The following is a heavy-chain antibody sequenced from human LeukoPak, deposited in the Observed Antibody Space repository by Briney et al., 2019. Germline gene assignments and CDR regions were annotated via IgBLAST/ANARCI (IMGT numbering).Heavy chain of an antibody. J-gene: IGHJ3*02. D-gene: IGHD2-15*01. CDR1: GGSISSYY. CDR3: ARDPRTSNLGYCSGGSCWGHDAFDI. Sequence: PSETLSLTCTVSGGSISSYYWSWIRQPPGKGLEWIGYIYYSGSTNYNPSLKSRVTISVDTSKNQFSLKLSSVTAADTAVYYCARDPRTSNLGYCSGGSCWGHDAFDIWGQGTMVTVSS. V-gene: IGHV4-59*12. CDR2: IYYSGST.